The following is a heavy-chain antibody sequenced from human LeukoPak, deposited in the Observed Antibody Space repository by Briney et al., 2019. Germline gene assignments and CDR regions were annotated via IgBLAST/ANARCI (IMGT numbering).Heavy chain of an antibody. CDR1: GFTFSSYW. CDR2: ISGTAENT. D-gene: IGHD3-10*01. CDR3: ANQRGGF. J-gene: IGHJ4*02. V-gene: IGHV3-23*01. Sequence: TGGSLRLSCAASGFTFSSYWMSWVRQAPGKGLEWVSAISGTAENTYYADSVKGRFSISRDNSRNTVHLQMNSLRPEDTAVYYCANQRGGFWGQGTLVTVSS.